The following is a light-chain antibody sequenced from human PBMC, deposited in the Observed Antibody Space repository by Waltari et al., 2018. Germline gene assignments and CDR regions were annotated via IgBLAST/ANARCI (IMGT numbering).Light chain of an antibody. CDR1: QSLVHTDGKTY. V-gene: IGKV2-30*02. J-gene: IGKJ1*01. CDR3: LQASHLPLT. Sequence: SCRSSQSLVHTDGKTYLNWFHQRPGQSPRRLIYKVSNRDSGVPDRFSGSGSGTDFTLKISRVEAEDVGVYYCLQASHLPLTFGQGTKVEIK. CDR2: KVS.